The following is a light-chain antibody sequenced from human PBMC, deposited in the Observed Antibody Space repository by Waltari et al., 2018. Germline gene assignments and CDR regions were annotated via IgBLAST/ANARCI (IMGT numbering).Light chain of an antibody. Sequence: QSALTQPASVSGSPGQSITISCTGTPSDVGYYNLVSSYQQPPGKAPKLLISEVTRRPSGVSDRFSGSKSGHTASLTISGLQAEDEANYYCCSYALSGAVVFGGRTKLTVL. J-gene: IGLJ2*01. CDR3: CSYALSGAVV. CDR1: PSDVGYYNL. V-gene: IGLV2-23*02. CDR2: EVT.